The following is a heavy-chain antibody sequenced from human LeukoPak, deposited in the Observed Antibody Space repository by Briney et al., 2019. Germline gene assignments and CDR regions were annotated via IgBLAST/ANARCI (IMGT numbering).Heavy chain of an antibody. CDR2: INHSGST. J-gene: IGHJ4*02. D-gene: IGHD3-3*01. CDR1: GGSITSYY. Sequence: SETLSLTCTVSGGSITSYYWSWIRQPPGKGLEWIGEINHSGSTNYNPSLKSRVTISVDTSKNQFSLKLSSVTAADTAVYYCARGGNPFWRGKSDYWGQGTLVTVSS. V-gene: IGHV4-34*01. CDR3: ARGGNPFWRGKSDY.